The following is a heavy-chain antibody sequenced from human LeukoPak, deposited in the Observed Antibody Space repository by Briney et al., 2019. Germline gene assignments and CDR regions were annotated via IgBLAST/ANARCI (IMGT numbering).Heavy chain of an antibody. V-gene: IGHV4-34*01. CDR3: ARYGDTAMGPIDY. CDR1: GGSFSGYY. J-gene: IGHJ4*02. CDR2: INHSGST. D-gene: IGHD5-18*01. Sequence: SETLSLTCAVYGGSFSGYYWSWIRQPPGKGLEWIGEINHSGSTSYNPSLKSRVTISVDTSKNQFSLKLSSVAAADTAVYYCARYGDTAMGPIDYWGQGTLVTVSS.